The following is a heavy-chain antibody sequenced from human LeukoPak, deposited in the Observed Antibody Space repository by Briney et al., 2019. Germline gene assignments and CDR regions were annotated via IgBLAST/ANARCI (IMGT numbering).Heavy chain of an antibody. CDR1: GGSISSYY. CDR2: IYTSGST. J-gene: IGHJ4*02. D-gene: IGHD3-22*01. Sequence: SETLSLTCTVSGGSISSYYWSWIRQPAGKGLEWIGRIYTSGSTNYNPSLKSRVTISVDTSKNQFSLKLSSVTAADTAVYYCARVHYYDNSGYWFFDYWGQGTLVTVSS. V-gene: IGHV4-4*07. CDR3: ARVHYYDNSGYWFFDY.